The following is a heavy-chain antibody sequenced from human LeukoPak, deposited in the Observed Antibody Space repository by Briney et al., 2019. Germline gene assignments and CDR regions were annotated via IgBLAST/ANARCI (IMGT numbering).Heavy chain of an antibody. J-gene: IGHJ4*02. Sequence: SETLSLTCTVSGASVSSGHYYWGWIRQPPGKGLEWIGSIYSTGTTYYNPSLNSRVIISIDTSNTPFSLNLSSVTAADTSVYYCARRKDFWSGLVNYWGQGTLVTVSS. CDR3: ARRKDFWSGLVNY. CDR2: IYSTGTT. D-gene: IGHD3-3*01. CDR1: GASVSSGHYY. V-gene: IGHV4-39*01.